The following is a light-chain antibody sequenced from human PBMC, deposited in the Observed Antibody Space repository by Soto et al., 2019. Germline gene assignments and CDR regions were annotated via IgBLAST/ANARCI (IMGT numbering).Light chain of an antibody. J-gene: IGKJ2*01. CDR2: WAS. CDR3: QQFYRPPLFT. CDR1: QAVFRDSSGRHL. V-gene: IGKV4-1*01. Sequence: DIVMTQSPDSLAVSLGERASITCRSSQAVFRDSSGRHLLAWYQQKPGQPPKLLIYWASTRESGVPDRFSGSGSGTDFTLTISSLQAEDVAVYYCQQFYRPPLFTFGQGTNLEI.